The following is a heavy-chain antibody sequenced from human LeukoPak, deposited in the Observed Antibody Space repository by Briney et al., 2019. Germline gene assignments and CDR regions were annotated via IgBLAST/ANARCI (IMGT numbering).Heavy chain of an antibody. J-gene: IGHJ5*02. CDR3: ARAPSSGSYIWFDP. CDR1: GGTFSSYA. V-gene: IGHV1-69*13. CDR2: IIPIFGTA. Sequence: PVKVSCKASGGTFSSYAISWVRQAPGQGLEWMGGIIPIFGTANYAQKFQGRVTITADESTSTAYMELSSLRSEDTAVYYCARAPSSGSYIWFDPWGQGTLVTVSS. D-gene: IGHD1-26*01.